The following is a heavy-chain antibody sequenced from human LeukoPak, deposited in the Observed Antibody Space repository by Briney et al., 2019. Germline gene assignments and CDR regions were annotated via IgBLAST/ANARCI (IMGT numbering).Heavy chain of an antibody. CDR1: GXTFSSYE. Sequence: GGSLRLSCAASGXTFSSYEMNWVRQAPGKGLEWVSYITSSGSTIYYADSVKGRFTISRDNAKNSLYLQMNNLRAEDSAVYYCARWGRTSGHAFDIWGQGTMVTVSS. CDR2: ITSSGSTI. J-gene: IGHJ3*02. D-gene: IGHD6-19*01. CDR3: ARWGRTSGHAFDI. V-gene: IGHV3-48*03.